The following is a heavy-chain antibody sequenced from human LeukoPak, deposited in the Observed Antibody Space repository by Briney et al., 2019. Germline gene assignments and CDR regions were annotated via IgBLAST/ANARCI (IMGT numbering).Heavy chain of an antibody. CDR3: AGLALIVEATNDY. CDR2: ISSSSSYI. V-gene: IGHV3-21*01. Sequence: GGSLRLSCAASGFTFSSYSMKWVRQAPGKGLEWVSSISSSSSYIYYADSVKGRLTISRDNAKNSLYLQTNSLRAEDTAVYYCAGLALIVEATNDYWGQGTLVTVSS. CDR1: GFTFSSYS. D-gene: IGHD1-26*01. J-gene: IGHJ4*02.